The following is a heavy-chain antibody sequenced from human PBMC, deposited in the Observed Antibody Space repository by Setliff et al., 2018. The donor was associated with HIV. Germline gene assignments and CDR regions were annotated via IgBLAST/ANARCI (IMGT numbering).Heavy chain of an antibody. CDR2: IYSGGST. CDR1: GFTVSSNY. V-gene: IGHV3-66*02. J-gene: IGHJ4*02. Sequence: LRLSCAASGFTVSSNYMTWVRQAPGKGLEWVSVIYSGGSTYYADSVKGRFTISRDNSKNTLYLQMNSLRPEDTAVYYCARVRLYNNALDYWGQGTLVTVSS. D-gene: IGHD3-10*01. CDR3: ARVRLYNNALDY.